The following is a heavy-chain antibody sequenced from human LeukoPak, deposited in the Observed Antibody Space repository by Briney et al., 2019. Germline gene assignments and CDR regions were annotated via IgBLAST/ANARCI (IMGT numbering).Heavy chain of an antibody. CDR2: VYYSGST. V-gene: IGHV4-59*01. Sequence: SETLSLTCTVSGGSISSYYWSWIRQPPGKGLEWIGYVYYSGSTNYNPSLKSRVTISVDTSKNQFSLKLSSVTAADTAVYYCARELHDFWSGYRDAFDIWGQGTMVTVSS. CDR1: GGSISSYY. D-gene: IGHD3-3*01. CDR3: ARELHDFWSGYRDAFDI. J-gene: IGHJ3*02.